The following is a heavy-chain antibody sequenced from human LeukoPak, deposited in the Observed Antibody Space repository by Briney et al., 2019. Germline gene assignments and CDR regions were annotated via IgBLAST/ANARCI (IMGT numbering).Heavy chain of an antibody. D-gene: IGHD3-10*01. CDR2: IIPIFGTA. J-gene: IGHJ4*02. CDR1: GGTFISYA. Sequence: SVTVSCTASGGTFISYAISWVRQAPGQGLEWMGGIIPIFGTANYAQKFQGRVTITADESTSTAYMELSSLRSEDTAVYYCATVLLRVRGSYYFDFWGQGTLVTVSS. V-gene: IGHV1-69*13. CDR3: ATVLLRVRGSYYFDF.